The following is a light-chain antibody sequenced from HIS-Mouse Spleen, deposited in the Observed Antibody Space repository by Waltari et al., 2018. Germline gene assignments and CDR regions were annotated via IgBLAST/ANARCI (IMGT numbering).Light chain of an antibody. CDR3: CSYAGSSTWV. V-gene: IGLV2-23*01. J-gene: IGLJ3*02. CDR1: SSDVGSYNL. Sequence: QSALTQPASVSGSPGQSITISCTGTSSDVGSYNLVSWYQQHPGKAPKLMIYEGSKRHSGVSNRFYGSKSGNTASLTISGLQAEDEADYYCCSYAGSSTWVFGGGTQLTVL. CDR2: EGS.